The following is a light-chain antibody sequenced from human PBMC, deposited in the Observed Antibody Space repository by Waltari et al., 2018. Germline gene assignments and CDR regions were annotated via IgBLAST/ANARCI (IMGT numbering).Light chain of an antibody. CDR2: SNN. V-gene: IGLV1-44*01. J-gene: IGLJ2*01. CDR1: WSNIESNA. Sequence: QSLLTQPPSASGTPGQRVTISCSGSWSNIESNAVSWDQQLPGTAPKLLIHSNNRRPSGVPDRFSCSKSGTSASLGISGLQSADEADYYCSAWDDSLNGQVVFGGGTKVTVL. CDR3: SAWDDSLNGQVV.